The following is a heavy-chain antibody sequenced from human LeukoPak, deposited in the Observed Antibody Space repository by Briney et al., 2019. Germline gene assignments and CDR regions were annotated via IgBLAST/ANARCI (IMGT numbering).Heavy chain of an antibody. CDR3: ARWLNY. Sequence: PAGSLRLSCAASGFTVSSNYMSWVPRGPGKGLEWVSLIYSGDSTYYADSAKGRFTISRDNSKNTLYLQMNSLRAEDTAVYYCARWLNYWGRGTLVTVSS. CDR1: GFTVSSNY. CDR2: IYSGDST. V-gene: IGHV3-53*01. D-gene: IGHD6-19*01. J-gene: IGHJ4*02.